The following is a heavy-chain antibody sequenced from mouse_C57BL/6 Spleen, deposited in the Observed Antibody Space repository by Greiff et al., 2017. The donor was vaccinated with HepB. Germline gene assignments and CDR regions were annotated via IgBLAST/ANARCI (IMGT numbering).Heavy chain of an antibody. D-gene: IGHD1-1*01. CDR3: ATAEPPYGFAY. CDR2: IDPEDGDT. CDR1: GFNINDYY. J-gene: IGHJ3*01. V-gene: IGHV14-1*01. Sequence: EVQRVESGAELVRPGASVKLSCTASGFNINDYYMHWVKQRPEQGLEWIGRIDPEDGDTEYAPKFQGKATMTADTSSNTAYLQLSSLTSEDTAVYYCATAEPPYGFAYWGQGTLVTVSA.